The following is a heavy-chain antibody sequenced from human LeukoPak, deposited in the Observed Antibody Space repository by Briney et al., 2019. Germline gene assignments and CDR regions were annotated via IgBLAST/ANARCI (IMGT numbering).Heavy chain of an antibody. Sequence: SQTLSLTCTVSGDSISSGDYYWSWIRQPAGKGLEWIGRISSSGSTNYNPSLKSRVAISMDTSKNQFSLRLTSVTAADTAVYYCTRDSGTTGVVKFDPWGQGILVTVSS. V-gene: IGHV4-61*02. J-gene: IGHJ5*02. D-gene: IGHD4-23*01. CDR2: ISSSGST. CDR3: TRDSGTTGVVKFDP. CDR1: GDSISSGDYY.